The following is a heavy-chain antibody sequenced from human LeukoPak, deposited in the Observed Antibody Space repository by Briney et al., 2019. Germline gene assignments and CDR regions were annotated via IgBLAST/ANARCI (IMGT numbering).Heavy chain of an antibody. CDR3: AKDYEVGATMYYFDY. J-gene: IGHJ4*02. D-gene: IGHD1-26*01. CDR1: GFTFRSDA. Sequence: GGSLRLSGAGSGFTFRSDAMSWVRHAPWKGLQGVSAISGSGGRTHYAASVKGRFTISRDNSKNTLYLQMNSLRAEDTAVYYCAKDYEVGATMYYFDYWGQGTLVTVSS. V-gene: IGHV3-23*01. CDR2: ISGSGGRT.